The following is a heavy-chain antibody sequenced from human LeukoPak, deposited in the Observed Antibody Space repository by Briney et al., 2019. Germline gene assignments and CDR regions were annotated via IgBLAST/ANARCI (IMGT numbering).Heavy chain of an antibody. J-gene: IGHJ4*02. CDR3: ARRGYYDILTGYYRGYYFDY. CDR1: GGSFSGYY. V-gene: IGHV4-34*01. D-gene: IGHD3-9*01. CDR2: INHGGST. Sequence: SETLSLTCAVYGGSFSGYYWSWIRQPPGKGLEWIGEINHGGSTNYNPSLKSRVTISLDTSKSQFSLKVRYVTAADTAVYYCARRGYYDILTGYYRGYYFDYWGQGTLVTVSS.